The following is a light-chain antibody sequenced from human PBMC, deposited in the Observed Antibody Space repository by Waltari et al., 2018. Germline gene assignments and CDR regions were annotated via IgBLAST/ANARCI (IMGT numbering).Light chain of an antibody. CDR2: YDS. CDR1: NLGSKN. V-gene: IGLV3-21*01. J-gene: IGLJ2*01. Sequence: SYDVTQPRSVSVSPGQTARITCGGDNLGSKNVHWYQQKPAQAPVLVIYYDSDRPSGIPERFSGSNSGNTATLTISGVEAGDEADYYCQVWDSSSDHPVFGGGTRLTVL. CDR3: QVWDSSSDHPV.